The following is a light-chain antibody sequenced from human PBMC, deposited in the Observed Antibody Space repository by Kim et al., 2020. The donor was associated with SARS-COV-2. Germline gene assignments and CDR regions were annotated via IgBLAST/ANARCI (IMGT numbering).Light chain of an antibody. Sequence: SYELTQPPSVSVSPGQTASITCSGNKLGDKYACWYQQKPGQSPVLVIYQDSKRPSGIPERFSGSNSGHTATLTISGTQAMDEADYYCQAWDSGTAVFGGG. CDR1: KLGDKY. J-gene: IGLJ3*02. V-gene: IGLV3-1*01. CDR3: QAWDSGTAV. CDR2: QDS.